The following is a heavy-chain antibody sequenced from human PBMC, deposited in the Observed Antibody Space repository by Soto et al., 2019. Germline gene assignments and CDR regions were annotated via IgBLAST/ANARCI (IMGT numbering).Heavy chain of an antibody. CDR3: ARQALWNGMDV. CDR1: GGSISSYY. D-gene: IGHD3-10*01. CDR2: IYYSGST. J-gene: IGHJ6*02. Sequence: QVQLQESGPGLVKPSETLSLTCTVSGGSISSYYWSWIRQPPGKGLEWIGYIYYSGSTNYNPSLKSRVTISVDTSKNQFSLKLSYVTAADTAVYYCARQALWNGMDVWGQGTTVTVSS. V-gene: IGHV4-59*08.